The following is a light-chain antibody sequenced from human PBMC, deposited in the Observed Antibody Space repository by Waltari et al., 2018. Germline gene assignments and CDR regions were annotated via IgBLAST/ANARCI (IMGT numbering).Light chain of an antibody. CDR1: SSNIGNNY. CDR3: AAWDNSLSGWV. Sequence: QSVLTQPPSASGTPGPRVTISCSGISSNIGNNYVFWYPQLPGTAPKLLIYRNDQRPSGVPDRFSGSKSVTSASLAIGGLRSEDEADYHCAAWDNSLSGWVFGEGTKLTVL. CDR2: RND. J-gene: IGLJ3*02. V-gene: IGLV1-47*01.